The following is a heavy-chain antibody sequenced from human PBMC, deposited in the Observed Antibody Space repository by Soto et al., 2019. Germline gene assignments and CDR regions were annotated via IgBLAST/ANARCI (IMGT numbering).Heavy chain of an antibody. J-gene: IGHJ4*02. D-gene: IGHD5-12*01. V-gene: IGHV1-69*02. Sequence: QVQLVQSGAEVKKPGSSVKVSCKASGGTFSSYTISWVRQAHGQGLEWMGRSIPILGIANYAQKFQGRVTITADKSTSTAYMELSSLRSEDTAVYYCARGMATNSYFDYWGPGTLVTVSS. CDR1: GGTFSSYT. CDR3: ARGMATNSYFDY. CDR2: SIPILGIA.